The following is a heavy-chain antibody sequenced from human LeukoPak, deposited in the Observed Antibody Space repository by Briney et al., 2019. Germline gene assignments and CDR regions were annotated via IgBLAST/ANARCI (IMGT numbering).Heavy chain of an antibody. CDR1: GFTFSDYY. CDR3: ARDGSWLRLGNAFDI. Sequence: GGSLRLSCAASGFTFSDYYMSWIRQAPGKGLEWVSYISSGGSVMYYADSVKGRFTISRDNAKNSLYLQVNSLRAEDTAVYYCARDGSWLRLGNAFDIWGQGTMVTVSS. CDR2: ISSGGSVM. V-gene: IGHV3-11*04. D-gene: IGHD5-12*01. J-gene: IGHJ3*02.